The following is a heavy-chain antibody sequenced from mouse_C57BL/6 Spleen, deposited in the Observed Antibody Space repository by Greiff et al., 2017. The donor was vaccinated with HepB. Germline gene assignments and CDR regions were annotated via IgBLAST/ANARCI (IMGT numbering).Heavy chain of an antibody. CDR2: IDPSDSYT. V-gene: IGHV1-69*01. CDR3: ARSSYGYGAGYFDV. CDR1: GYTFTSYW. D-gene: IGHD2-2*01. J-gene: IGHJ1*03. Sequence: QVQLKQPGAELVMPGASVKLSCKASGYTFTSYWMHWVKQRPGQGLEWIGEIDPSDSYTNYNQKFKGKSTLTVDKSSSTAYMRLSSLTSEDSAVYCCARSSYGYGAGYFDVWGTGTTVTVSS.